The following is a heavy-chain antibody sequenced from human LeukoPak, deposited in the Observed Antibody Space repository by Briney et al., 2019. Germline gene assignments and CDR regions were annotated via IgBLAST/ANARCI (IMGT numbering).Heavy chain of an antibody. CDR1: GFTFSNYW. CDR3: ARHEGIQVGPYFHYYMDV. CDR2: INQDGSEK. D-gene: IGHD5-18*01. V-gene: IGHV3-7*01. Sequence: PGGSLRLSCAASGFTFSNYWMNWVRQAPGKGLEWVASINQDGSEKYYVDSVRGRFTISRDNARNSLYLQMHGLRAEDTAVYYCARHEGIQVGPYFHYYMDVWGKGTTVSISS. J-gene: IGHJ6*03.